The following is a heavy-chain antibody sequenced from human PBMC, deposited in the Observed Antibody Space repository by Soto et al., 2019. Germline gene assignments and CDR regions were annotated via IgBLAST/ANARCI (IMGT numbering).Heavy chain of an antibody. D-gene: IGHD6-13*01. CDR1: GGSISGEGYY. CDR3: ARAWTATAGWANWFDR. CDR2: IHYSGST. V-gene: IGHV4-31*03. J-gene: IGHJ5*02. Sequence: QVQLQESGPGLVEPSQTLSLTCTVSGGSISGEGYYWSWIRQYSGRGLGWIGYIHYSGSTYYNPSVTRRVSISVDTSKTQFFLNLSSVTAADTAVYYCARAWTATAGWANWFDRWGQGTLVTVSS.